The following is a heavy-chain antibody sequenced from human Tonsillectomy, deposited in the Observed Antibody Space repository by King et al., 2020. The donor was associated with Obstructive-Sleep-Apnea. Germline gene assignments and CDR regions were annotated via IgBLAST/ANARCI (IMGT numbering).Heavy chain of an antibody. V-gene: IGHV3-30*18. Sequence: VQLVGSGGGGGQPGGSLRLSFAASGFTFSSYGRHLVRPAPGKGLVGGGVLLYYGSNKYYADPGKGRFTISRDNSKNTLYLQMNSLRAEDTAVYYCAKGWFGEPLWFDPWGQGTLVTVSS. CDR2: LLYYGSNK. D-gene: IGHD3-10*01. CDR3: AKGWFGEPLWFDP. J-gene: IGHJ5*02. CDR1: GFTFSSYG.